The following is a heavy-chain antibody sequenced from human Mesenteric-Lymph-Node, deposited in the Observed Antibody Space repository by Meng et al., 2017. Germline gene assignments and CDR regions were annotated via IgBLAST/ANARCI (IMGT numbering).Heavy chain of an antibody. J-gene: IGHJ6*02. CDR1: GGSISGSSHY. D-gene: IGHD2-2*02. Sequence: SETLSLTCTVSGGSISGSSHYWGWIRQPPGMGLEWIGTIYYSGRTYYKPSLKSRVTLSVDTSKSQFSLKLSSVTAADTAVYYCARDLCSSTSCYMYYYYGMDVWGQGTTVTVSS. CDR2: IYYSGRT. V-gene: IGHV4-39*07. CDR3: ARDLCSSTSCYMYYYYGMDV.